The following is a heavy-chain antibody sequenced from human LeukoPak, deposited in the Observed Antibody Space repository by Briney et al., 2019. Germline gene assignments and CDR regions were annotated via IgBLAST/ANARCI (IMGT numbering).Heavy chain of an antibody. Sequence: ASVKVSCKVSGYTLTELSMHWVRQAPGQGLEWMGIINPSGGSTSYAQKFQGRVTMTRDTSTSTVYMELSSLRSEDTAVYYCARRKDGDPDWFDPWGQGTLVTVSS. J-gene: IGHJ5*02. CDR2: INPSGGST. CDR3: ARRKDGDPDWFDP. CDR1: GYTLTELS. D-gene: IGHD4-17*01. V-gene: IGHV1-46*01.